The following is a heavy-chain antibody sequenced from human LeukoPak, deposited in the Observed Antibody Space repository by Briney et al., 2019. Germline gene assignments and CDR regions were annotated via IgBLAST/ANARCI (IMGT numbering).Heavy chain of an antibody. D-gene: IGHD6-6*01. CDR2: ISGSGGST. V-gene: IGHV3-23*01. CDR3: AKQIPSIADRVAWFDP. CDR1: GFTFSSYA. J-gene: IGHJ5*02. Sequence: GGSLRLSCAASGFTFSSYAMSWVRQAPGKGLEWVSAISGSGGSTYYADSVKGRFTISRDNSKNTLYLQMNSLRAEDTAVYYCAKQIPSIADRVAWFDPWGQGTLVTVSS.